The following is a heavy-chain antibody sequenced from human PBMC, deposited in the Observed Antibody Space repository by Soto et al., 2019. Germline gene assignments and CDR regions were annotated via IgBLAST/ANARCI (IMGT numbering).Heavy chain of an antibody. CDR2: LSGNSDIV. V-gene: IGHV3-9*01. CDR1: GFFFDNYA. J-gene: IGHJ4*02. Sequence: GGSLRLSCVTSGFFFDNYAMHWVRQAPGKGPEWVSGLSGNSDIVAYADSVKGRFTISRDNAKNSLFLQMNNLRPEDTALYYCVISTGKCYADFDYWGQGTQVTVSS. D-gene: IGHD2-2*01. CDR3: VISTGKCYADFDY.